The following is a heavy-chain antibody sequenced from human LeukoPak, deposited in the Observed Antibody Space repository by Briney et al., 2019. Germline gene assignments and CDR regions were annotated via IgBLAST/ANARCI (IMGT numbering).Heavy chain of an antibody. D-gene: IGHD7-27*01. J-gene: IGHJ4*02. CDR3: TRDPGWGRLDY. CDR2: INLDGKKT. Sequence: GGSLRLSCAASGFTFGSYWMTWVRQSPGEGLESVAMINLDGKKTYYVDSVKGRFTISRDNAKNSLFLQMNGLRVDDTAIYYCTRDPGWGRLDYWGQGALVTVSS. CDR1: GFTFGSYW. V-gene: IGHV3-7*03.